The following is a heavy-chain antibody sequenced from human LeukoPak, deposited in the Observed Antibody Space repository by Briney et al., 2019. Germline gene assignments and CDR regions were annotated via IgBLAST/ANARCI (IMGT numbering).Heavy chain of an antibody. D-gene: IGHD3-10*01. CDR1: GGSISSSSYF. V-gene: IGHV4-39*07. Sequence: PSETLSLTCTVSGGSISSSSYFWAWIRQPPGKGLEWIGSIHYSGSTYYNPSLQSRVTISIDTSKNQFSLKLRSVTAADTAVYYCARGPRFGELLWHWFDPWGQGTLVTVSS. CDR2: IHYSGST. J-gene: IGHJ5*02. CDR3: ARGPRFGELLWHWFDP.